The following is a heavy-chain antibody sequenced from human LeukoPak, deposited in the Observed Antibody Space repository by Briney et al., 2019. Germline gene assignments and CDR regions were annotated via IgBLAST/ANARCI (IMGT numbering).Heavy chain of an antibody. CDR3: ARLRYHDSSGYPFDD. V-gene: IGHV4-39*01. Sequence: PSETLSLTCTVSGGSISSSSYYWGWIRQPPGKGLVWIGSIYYSGSTYYNPSLKSRVTISVDTSKYQFSLKLSSVTAADTAVYYCARLRYHDSSGYPFDDWGQGTLVTVSS. CDR1: GGSISSSSYY. J-gene: IGHJ4*02. D-gene: IGHD3-22*01. CDR2: IYYSGST.